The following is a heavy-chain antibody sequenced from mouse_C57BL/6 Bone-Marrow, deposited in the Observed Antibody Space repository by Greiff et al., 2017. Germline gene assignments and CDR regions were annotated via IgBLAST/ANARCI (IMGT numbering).Heavy chain of an antibody. CDR1: GYTFTSYW. V-gene: IGHV1-61*01. Sequence: QVQLQQPGAELVRPGSSVKLSCKASGYTFTSYWMDWVKQRPGQGLEWIGNIYPSDSETHYNQKFKDKATLTVDKSSSTAYMQLSILTSEDSAVYYCARNGYYFYAMDYWGQGTSVTVSS. CDR2: IYPSDSET. CDR3: ARNGYYFYAMDY. J-gene: IGHJ4*01. D-gene: IGHD2-3*01.